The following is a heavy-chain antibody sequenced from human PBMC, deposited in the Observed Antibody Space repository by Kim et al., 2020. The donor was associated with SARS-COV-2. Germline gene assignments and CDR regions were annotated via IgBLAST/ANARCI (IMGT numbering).Heavy chain of an antibody. D-gene: IGHD6-13*01. J-gene: IGHJ3*02. V-gene: IGHV3-74*01. CDR1: GFTFSSYW. CDR3: ARESSSWYVDAFDI. CDR2: INSDGSST. Sequence: GGSLRLSCAASGFTFSSYWMHWVRQAPGKGLVWVSRINSDGSSTSYADSVKGRFTISRDNAKNTLYLQMNSLRAEDTAVYYCARESSSWYVDAFDIWGQGTMVTVSS.